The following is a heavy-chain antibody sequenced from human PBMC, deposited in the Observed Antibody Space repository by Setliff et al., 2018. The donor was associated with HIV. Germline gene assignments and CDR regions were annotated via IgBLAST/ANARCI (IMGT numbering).Heavy chain of an antibody. V-gene: IGHV4-38-2*01. D-gene: IGHD6-13*01. CDR1: GYSISSGHY. CDR3: GRGGSWYDYFFDY. CDR2: IYHSGTT. J-gene: IGHJ4*02. Sequence: PSETLSLTCAVSGYSISSGHYWGWIRQPPGKGLEWIGSIYHSGTTYDNPSLKSRVTISVDTSKNQFSLKLRSVTASDTALYYCGRGGSWYDYFFDYWGQGTLVTVSS.